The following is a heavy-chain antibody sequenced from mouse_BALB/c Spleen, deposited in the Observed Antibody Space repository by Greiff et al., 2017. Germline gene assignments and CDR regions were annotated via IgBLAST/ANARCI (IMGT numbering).Heavy chain of an antibody. CDR3: ARRRPPYAMDY. V-gene: IGHV1-9*01. CDR2: ILPGSGST. Sequence: QVQLKESGAELMKPGASVKISCKATGYTFSSYWIEWVKQRPGHGLEWIGEILPGSGSTNYNEKFKGQATFTADTSSNTAYMQLSSLTSEDSAVYYCARRRPPYAMDYWGQGTSVTVSS. J-gene: IGHJ4*01. CDR1: GYTFSSYW.